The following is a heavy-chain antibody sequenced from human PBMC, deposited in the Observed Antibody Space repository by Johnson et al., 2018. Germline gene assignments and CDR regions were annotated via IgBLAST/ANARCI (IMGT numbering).Heavy chain of an antibody. CDR1: GFTFSSYA. CDR2: ISYDGSNN. V-gene: IGHV3-30-3*01. J-gene: IGHJ3*02. Sequence: QVELVESGGGVVQPGRSLRLSCAASGFTFSSYAMHWVRQAPGKGLEWVAVISYDGSNNYYADSVKGRFTISRDNSKNTLYLKMNSPRAEDTAVYYCARGSRDYPKIGYDAFDIWGQGTMVTVSS. CDR3: ARGSRDYPKIGYDAFDI. D-gene: IGHD4-11*01.